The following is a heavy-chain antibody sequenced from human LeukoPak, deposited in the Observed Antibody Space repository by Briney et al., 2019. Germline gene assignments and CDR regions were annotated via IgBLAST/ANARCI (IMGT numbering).Heavy chain of an antibody. J-gene: IGHJ4*02. CDR3: ARYSVDTAMAD. CDR1: GYSISSGYY. D-gene: IGHD5-18*01. CDR2: IYHSGST. Sequence: SETLSLTCAVSGYSISSGYYWGWIRQPPGQGLEWIGSIYHSGSTYYNPSLKSRVTISVDTSKNQFSLKLSSVTAADTAVYYCARYSVDTAMADWGQGTLVTVSS. V-gene: IGHV4-38-2*01.